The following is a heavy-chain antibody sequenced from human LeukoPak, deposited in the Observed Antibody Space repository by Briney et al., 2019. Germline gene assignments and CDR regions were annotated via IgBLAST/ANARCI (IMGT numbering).Heavy chain of an antibody. CDR3: ARGAAAGRFDFDY. CDR2: INPNSGGT. V-gene: IGHV1-2*02. D-gene: IGHD6-13*01. CDR1: GYTFTGYY. J-gene: IGHJ4*02. Sequence: ASVKVSCKASGYTFTGYYMHWVRQAPGQGLVWMGWINPNSGGTNYAQKFQGRVTMTRDTSISTAYMELSRLRSDDTAVYYCARGAAAGRFDFDYWGQGTLVTVSS.